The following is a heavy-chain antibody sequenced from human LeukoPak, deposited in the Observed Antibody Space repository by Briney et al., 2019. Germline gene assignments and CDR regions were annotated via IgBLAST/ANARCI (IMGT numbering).Heavy chain of an antibody. J-gene: IGHJ4*02. D-gene: IGHD1-1*01. CDR2: ISASGSNT. V-gene: IGHV3-48*01. CDR3: VRVIGTYFDL. CDR1: GFPFTSYS. Sequence: GGSLRLSCAVSGFPFTSYSINWVRQAPGKGVEWVSYISASGSNTYYPDAVKGRFTVSRDNAMRPLFLQMDSPRAEDTGIYYCVRVIGTYFDLWGQGTLVTVSP.